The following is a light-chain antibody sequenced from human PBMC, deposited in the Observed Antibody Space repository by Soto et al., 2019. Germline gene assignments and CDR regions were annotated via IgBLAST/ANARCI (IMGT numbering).Light chain of an antibody. J-gene: IGLJ1*01. V-gene: IGLV2-14*01. Sequence: QPVLTQPASVSGSPGQSITISCTGTTSDIGDYDYVSWYQQHPGKAPQLLIYEVFKRPSGLSNRFSGSKSGNTASLSISGLQAEDEADYYCSSYTGTTLVFGTGTKLTVL. CDR2: EVF. CDR3: SSYTGTTLV. CDR1: TSDIGDYDY.